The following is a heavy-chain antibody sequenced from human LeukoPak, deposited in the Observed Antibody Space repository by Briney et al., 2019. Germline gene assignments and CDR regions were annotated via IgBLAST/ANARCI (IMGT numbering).Heavy chain of an antibody. Sequence: PSETLSLTCTVSGGSISSGDYYWSWIRQPPGKGLEWIGYIYYSGSTYYNPSLKSRVTISVDTSKNQFSLKLSSVTAADTAVYYCARVHDSSGYSDYWGQGTLVTVSS. J-gene: IGHJ4*02. CDR3: ARVHDSSGYSDY. D-gene: IGHD3-22*01. CDR1: GGSISSGDYY. V-gene: IGHV4-30-4*01. CDR2: IYYSGST.